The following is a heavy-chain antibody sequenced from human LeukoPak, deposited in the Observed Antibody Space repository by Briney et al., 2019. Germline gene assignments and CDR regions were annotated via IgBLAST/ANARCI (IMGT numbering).Heavy chain of an antibody. CDR2: IHPSGGSS. CDR1: VYTFTDHY. CDR3: ARATLDAAMVYWYFDL. D-gene: IGHD5-18*01. J-gene: IGHJ2*01. V-gene: IGHV1-46*01. Sequence: GASVTLSCKPSVYTFTDHYMHWVRQAPGQGPEWMGVIHPSGGSSTSAQKFQGRVTMTTDTSTSTVYVELRSLNSDDTAVYFCARATLDAAMVYWYFDLWGRGTLVTVSS.